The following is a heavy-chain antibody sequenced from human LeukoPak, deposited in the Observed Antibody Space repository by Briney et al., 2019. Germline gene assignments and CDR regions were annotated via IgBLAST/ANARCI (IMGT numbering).Heavy chain of an antibody. J-gene: IGHJ4*02. D-gene: IGHD3-10*01. V-gene: IGHV3-48*04. CDR3: ATAGRYGSQYYFDY. CDR1: GFTFSSYS. CDR2: ISSSSSTI. Sequence: GGSLRLSCAASGFTFSSYSMNWVRQAPGKGLEWVSYISSSSSTIYYADSVKGRFTISRDNAKNSLYLQMNSLRAEDTAVYYCATAGRYGSQYYFDYWGQGTLVTVSS.